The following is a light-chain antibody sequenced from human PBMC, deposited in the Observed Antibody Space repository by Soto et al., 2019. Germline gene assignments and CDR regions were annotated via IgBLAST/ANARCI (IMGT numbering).Light chain of an antibody. CDR2: QDN. CDR3: QAWDSSTAEV. J-gene: IGLJ2*01. Sequence: SYELTQPPSVSVSPGQTATITCSGDQLGDKYACWYQQRPGQSPVLVIYQDNKRPSGIPERFSGSNSGNTATLTISETQAMDEADYYCQAWDSSTAEVFGGGTKVTVL. V-gene: IGLV3-1*01. CDR1: QLGDKY.